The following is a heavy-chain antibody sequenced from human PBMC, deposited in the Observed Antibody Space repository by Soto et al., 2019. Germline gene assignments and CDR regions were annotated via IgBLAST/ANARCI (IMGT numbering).Heavy chain of an antibody. V-gene: IGHV3-30*18. CDR3: ANGYDFRSEPWGLLKASFSYGMDV. D-gene: IGHD3-3*01. J-gene: IGHJ6*02. CDR2: ISYDGSNK. CDR1: GFTFSSYG. Sequence: GGSLRLSCAASGFTFSSYGMHWVRQAPGKGLEWVAVISYDGSNKYYADSVKGRFTISRDNSKNTLYLQMNSLRAEDTAVYYCANGYDFRSEPWGLLKASFSYGMDVWGQGTTVTVS.